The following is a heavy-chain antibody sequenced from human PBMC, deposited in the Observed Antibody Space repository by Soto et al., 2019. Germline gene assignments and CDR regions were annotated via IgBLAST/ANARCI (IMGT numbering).Heavy chain of an antibody. CDR1: GFTFSSYA. J-gene: IGHJ4*02. CDR3: ARGPSSLTRFDY. CDR2: ISFDGSTK. Sequence: VGSLRLSCAASGFTFSSYAMKWVRQAPGKGLEWVAVISFDGSTKYYADSVKGRFTISRDNSKNTLYLQMNSLRAEDTAVYFCARGPSSLTRFDYWGQGTLVTVSS. V-gene: IGHV3-30-3*01. D-gene: IGHD2-2*01.